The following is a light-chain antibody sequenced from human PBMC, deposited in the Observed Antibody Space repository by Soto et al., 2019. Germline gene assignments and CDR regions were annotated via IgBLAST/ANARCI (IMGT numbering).Light chain of an antibody. CDR1: SSDVGGYNY. Sequence: SALTQPPSASGSPGQSVTISCTGTSSDVGGYNYVSWFQHHPGKAPKLMIYDVTKRPPGVPDRFSGSKSGNTASLTVSGLQAEDEADYYCSSYAGTNYYVFGTGTQLTVL. V-gene: IGLV2-8*01. CDR3: SSYAGTNYYV. CDR2: DVT. J-gene: IGLJ1*01.